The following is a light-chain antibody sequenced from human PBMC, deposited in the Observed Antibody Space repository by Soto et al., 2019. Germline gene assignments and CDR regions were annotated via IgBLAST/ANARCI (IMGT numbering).Light chain of an antibody. CDR2: GAS. J-gene: IGKJ1*01. CDR1: QSVRSN. V-gene: IGKV3-20*01. CDR3: QQYGSSPWT. Sequence: IVMTQSPATLSVSPGERVTLSCRVSQSVRSNLAWYQQRPGRAPRLLIYGASSRATGIPDRFSGSGSGTDFTLTISRLEPEDFAVYYCQQYGSSPWTFGQGTKVDIK.